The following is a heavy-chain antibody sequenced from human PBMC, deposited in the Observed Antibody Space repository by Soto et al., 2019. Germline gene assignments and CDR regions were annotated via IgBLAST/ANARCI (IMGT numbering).Heavy chain of an antibody. Sequence: ASVKVSCKASGYTFTGYYMHWVRQAPGQGLEWMGWINPNSGGTNYAQKFQGWVTMTRDTSISTAYMELSRLRSDDTAVYYCARAVVPASVRFAFDIWGQGTMVTVSS. V-gene: IGHV1-2*04. D-gene: IGHD2-2*01. CDR2: INPNSGGT. CDR3: ARAVVPASVRFAFDI. J-gene: IGHJ3*02. CDR1: GYTFTGYY.